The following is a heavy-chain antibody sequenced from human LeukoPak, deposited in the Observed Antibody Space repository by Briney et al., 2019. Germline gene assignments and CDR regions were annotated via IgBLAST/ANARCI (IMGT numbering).Heavy chain of an antibody. D-gene: IGHD5-12*01. J-gene: IGHJ3*02. Sequence: GGSLRLSCAASGFTFSNYAMHWIRQAPGKGLEWVAVIFYDGSTKYYADSVKGRFIISRDNSKNTLYLQMNSLRAEDTAVYYCAKDGGYDWWDAFDIWGQGTMVTVSS. CDR3: AKDGGYDWWDAFDI. V-gene: IGHV3-30*04. CDR2: IFYDGSTK. CDR1: GFTFSNYA.